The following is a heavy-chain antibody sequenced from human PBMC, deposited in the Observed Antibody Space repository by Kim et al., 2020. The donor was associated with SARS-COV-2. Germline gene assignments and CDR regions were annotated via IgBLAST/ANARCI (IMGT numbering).Heavy chain of an antibody. CDR2: IIPIFGTA. Sequence: SVKVSCKASGGTFSSYAISWVRQAPGQGLEWMGGIIPIFGTANYAQKFQGRVTITADESTSTAYMELSSLRSEDTAVYYCAREDCSSTSCYAGAFDIWGQGTMVTVSS. CDR1: GGTFSSYA. CDR3: AREDCSSTSCYAGAFDI. V-gene: IGHV1-69*13. D-gene: IGHD2-2*01. J-gene: IGHJ3*02.